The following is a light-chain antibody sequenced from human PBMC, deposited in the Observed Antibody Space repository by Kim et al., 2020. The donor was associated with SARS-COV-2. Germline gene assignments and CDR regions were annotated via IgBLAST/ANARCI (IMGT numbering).Light chain of an antibody. CDR2: GTS. Sequence: SPGESSTPSCEANQSVSNNFAWYQQSPGTAPELLIYGTSTRATGVPARFSGSVSGPEFSLTISSLQSEDFAVYYCQQYNNWPLTFGGGTKVDIK. J-gene: IGKJ4*01. CDR1: QSVSNN. CDR3: QQYNNWPLT. V-gene: IGKV3-15*01.